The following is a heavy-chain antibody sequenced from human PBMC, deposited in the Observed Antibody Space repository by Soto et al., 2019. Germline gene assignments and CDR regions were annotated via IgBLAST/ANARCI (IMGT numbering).Heavy chain of an antibody. CDR2: ISGYNGNT. CDR3: ARESPALWLPRGRYYHPMDV. CDR1: GYTFTRNG. Sequence: QAQLVQSGVEVKKPGASVKVSCKASGYTFTRNGISWVRQAPGQGPEWMGWISGYNGNTNYAQKCQGRVTMTTDTTTSTAYLELRSLRSDDTAVYYCARESPALWLPRGRYYHPMDVWGQGTTVTVSS. V-gene: IGHV1-18*01. J-gene: IGHJ6*02. D-gene: IGHD6-19*01.